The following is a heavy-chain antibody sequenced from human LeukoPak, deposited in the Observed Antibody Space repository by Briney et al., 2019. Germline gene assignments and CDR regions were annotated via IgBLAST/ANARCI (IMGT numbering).Heavy chain of an antibody. Sequence: SVKVSCKASGGTFRSYAISWVRQAPGQGLEWMGGIIPIFGTANYAQKFQGRVTITADESTSTAYMELSSLRSEDTAVYYCAREIPLLGYCSSTSCYSYYFDYWGQGTLVTVSS. CDR3: AREIPLLGYCSSTSCYSYYFDY. D-gene: IGHD2-2*01. CDR1: GGTFRSYA. J-gene: IGHJ4*02. V-gene: IGHV1-69*13. CDR2: IIPIFGTA.